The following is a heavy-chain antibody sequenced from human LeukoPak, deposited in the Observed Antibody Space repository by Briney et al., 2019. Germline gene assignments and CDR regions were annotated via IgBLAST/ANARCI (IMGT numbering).Heavy chain of an antibody. V-gene: IGHV3-7*01. Sequence: PGGSLRLSCAASGFTFSSYWMSWVRQAPGKGLEWVANIKQDGSEKYYVDSVKGRFTISRDNAKNSLYLQMNSLRAEDTAVYYCAKTLQWLGPAQMDVWGKGTTVTVSS. CDR2: IKQDGSEK. CDR3: AKTLQWLGPAQMDV. CDR1: GFTFSSYW. D-gene: IGHD6-19*01. J-gene: IGHJ6*04.